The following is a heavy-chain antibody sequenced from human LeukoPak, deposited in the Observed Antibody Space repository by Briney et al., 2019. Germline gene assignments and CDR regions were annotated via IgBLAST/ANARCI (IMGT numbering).Heavy chain of an antibody. CDR2: MNPNSGNT. Sequence: ASVKVSCKASGYTFTSYDINWVRQATGQGLEWMGWMNPNSGNTGYAQKFQGRVTMTRDTSTSTVYMELSSLRSEDTAVYYCARVSPSRRDNWFDPWGQGTLVTVSS. CDR1: GYTFTSYD. V-gene: IGHV1-8*01. J-gene: IGHJ5*02. CDR3: ARVSPSRRDNWFDP.